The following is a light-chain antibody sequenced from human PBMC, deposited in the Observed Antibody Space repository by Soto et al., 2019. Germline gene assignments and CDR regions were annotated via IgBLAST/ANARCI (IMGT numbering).Light chain of an antibody. J-gene: IGKJ1*01. CDR2: GAS. V-gene: IGKV3-20*01. CDR1: QNITNNY. Sequence: IVLTQPPGSLSLSPGERATLPCRASQNITNNYVAWYQHKPGQAPRLLIYGASSRATGIPVRFSGSGSGTDFTLTISRLEPEDFAVYYCQQHGNSPRTFGQGTKLDIK. CDR3: QQHGNSPRT.